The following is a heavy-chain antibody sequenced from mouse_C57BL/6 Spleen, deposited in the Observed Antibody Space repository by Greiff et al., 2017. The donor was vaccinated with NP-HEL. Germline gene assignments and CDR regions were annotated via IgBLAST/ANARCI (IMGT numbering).Heavy chain of an antibody. Sequence: EVQRVESGGGLVKPGGSLKLSCAASGFTFSDYGMHWVRQAPEKGLEWVAYISSGSSTIYYADTVKGRFTISRDNAKNTLFLQMTSLRSEDTAMYYCARGGTYGSRGAMDYWGQGTSVTVSS. CDR3: ARGGTYGSRGAMDY. V-gene: IGHV5-17*01. CDR2: ISSGSSTI. CDR1: GFTFSDYG. J-gene: IGHJ4*01. D-gene: IGHD1-1*01.